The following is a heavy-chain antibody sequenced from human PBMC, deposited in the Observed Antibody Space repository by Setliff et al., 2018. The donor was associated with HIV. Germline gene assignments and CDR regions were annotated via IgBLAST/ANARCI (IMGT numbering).Heavy chain of an antibody. V-gene: IGHV3-48*03. D-gene: IGHD2-21*02. CDR1: GFTFSSYE. Sequence: GGSLRLSCAASGFTFSSYEMNWVRQAPGKGLEWVSYISRDSYTTYTDSVKGRFTVSRDNTKRSLYLQMDSLRAEDTAVYYCATDPHRRDGYNFDSWGQGTLVTSPQ. CDR3: ATDPHRRDGYNFDS. J-gene: IGHJ4*02. CDR2: ISRDSYT.